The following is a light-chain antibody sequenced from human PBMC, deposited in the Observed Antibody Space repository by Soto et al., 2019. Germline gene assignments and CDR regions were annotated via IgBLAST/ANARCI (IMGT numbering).Light chain of an antibody. CDR2: LNSDGSH. J-gene: IGLJ2*01. V-gene: IGLV4-69*01. Sequence: QPVLTQSPSASASLGASVKLTCTLSSGHNNYAIAWHQQQPEKGPRYLMKLNSDGSHNKGDGIPDRFSGSSSGAERYLTISSLQSEDEAEYYCQTWGSGAVVFGGGTKLTVL. CDR3: QTWGSGAVV. CDR1: SGHNNYA.